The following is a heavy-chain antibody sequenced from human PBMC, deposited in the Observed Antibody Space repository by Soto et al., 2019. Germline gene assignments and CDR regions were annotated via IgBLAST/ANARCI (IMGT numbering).Heavy chain of an antibody. CDR1: RFSLNTYG. V-gene: IGHV3-23*01. CDR3: AKTSSAVSCNFGLDV. J-gene: IGHJ6*02. Sequence: EAQLLESGGGLVQPGGSLRLSCTTSRFSLNTYGMPWVRRAPGKGLEWVSTLSASGSGSYYAESVQGRFTVPRDNSKTTMYLPMHSLRAADTAVYYCAKTSSAVSCNFGLDVWGQGTTVTVSS. CDR2: LSASGSGS.